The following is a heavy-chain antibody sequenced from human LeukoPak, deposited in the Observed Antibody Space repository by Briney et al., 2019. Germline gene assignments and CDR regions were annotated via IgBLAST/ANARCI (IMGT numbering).Heavy chain of an antibody. J-gene: IGHJ4*02. CDR1: GFTFSSYW. CDR2: IKKDGCDK. V-gene: IGHV3-7*01. D-gene: IGHD6-19*01. Sequence: GGSLRLSCAASGFTFSSYWMSWVRQAPGKGLKWVANIKKDGCDKYYVGSVEGRFTISRDNAKNSLYLQMSSLRAEDTAIYYCARALYNRGWYPDYFDSWGQGTLVTVSS. CDR3: ARALYNRGWYPDYFDS.